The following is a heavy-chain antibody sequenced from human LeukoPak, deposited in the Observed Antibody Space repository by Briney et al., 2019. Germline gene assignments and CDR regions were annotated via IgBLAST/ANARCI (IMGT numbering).Heavy chain of an antibody. CDR2: IKQDGSDK. V-gene: IGHV3-7*03. D-gene: IGHD4-17*01. CDR1: GFTFNKFW. CDR3: ARDWDDYGDSVPARGGIDV. Sequence: GGSLRLSCAASGFTFNKFWMTWVRPAPGKGLEGVANIKQDGSDKYYVDSVKGRFTISRDNAENSVHLQMNSPRAEDTAVYYCARDWDDYGDSVPARGGIDVWGKGTTVTVSS. J-gene: IGHJ6*04.